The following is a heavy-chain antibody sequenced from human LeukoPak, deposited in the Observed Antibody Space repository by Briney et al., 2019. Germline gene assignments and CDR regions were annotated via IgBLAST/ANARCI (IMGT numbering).Heavy chain of an antibody. D-gene: IGHD6-19*01. J-gene: IGHJ4*02. CDR1: GGSISSGDHS. Sequence: SQTLSLTCTVSGGSISSGDHSWSWIRQPPGKGLEWIAYIFHSGSTYYNPSLKSRVTISLDRSKNQFSLNLTSVTAADSAVYYCAREKQGWVDYWGQGTLVTVSS. CDR3: AREKQGWVDY. V-gene: IGHV4-30-2*01. CDR2: IFHSGST.